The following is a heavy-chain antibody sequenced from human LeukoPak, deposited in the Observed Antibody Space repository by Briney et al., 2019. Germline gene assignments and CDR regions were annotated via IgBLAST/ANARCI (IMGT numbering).Heavy chain of an antibody. CDR1: GGSISSYY. V-gene: IGHV4-59*08. CDR3: ARGAMVIYYDYFDY. CDR2: IYYSGST. Sequence: PSETLSLTCTVSGGSISSYYWSWIRQPPGKGLEWIGYIYYSGSTYYNPSLKSRVTISVDTSKNQFSLKLSSVTAADTAVYYCARGAMVIYYDYFDYWGQGTLVTVSS. D-gene: IGHD5-18*01. J-gene: IGHJ4*02.